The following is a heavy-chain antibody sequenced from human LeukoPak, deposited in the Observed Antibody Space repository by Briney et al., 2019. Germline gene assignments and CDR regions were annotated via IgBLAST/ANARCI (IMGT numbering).Heavy chain of an antibody. Sequence: PSETLSLTCTLSGGSISSRSYYWGWIRQPPGKGLEWIGTIHNRGSTFYNPSLKSRVTIPVDTSKIQVSLKLSSVTASDTAVYYCASLGGYCSSVSCYQYFDLWGRGTLVTVSS. J-gene: IGHJ2*01. CDR3: ASLGGYCSSVSCYQYFDL. V-gene: IGHV4-39*01. CDR1: GGSISSRSYY. D-gene: IGHD2-2*01. CDR2: IHNRGST.